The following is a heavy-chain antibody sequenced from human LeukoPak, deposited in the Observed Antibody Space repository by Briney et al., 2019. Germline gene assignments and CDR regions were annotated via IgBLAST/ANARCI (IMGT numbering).Heavy chain of an antibody. CDR2: IGSTGTT. Sequence: GGSLRLSCAASGFTFSIYAMSWVRQAPGKGLEWVSAIGSTGTTYYADSVKGRFTISRDNSKNTLYLQMNGLRAEDTAVYHCANRDDFLTYWGQGTLVTVSS. D-gene: IGHD3-3*01. V-gene: IGHV3-23*01. CDR1: GFTFSIYA. J-gene: IGHJ4*02. CDR3: ANRDDFLTY.